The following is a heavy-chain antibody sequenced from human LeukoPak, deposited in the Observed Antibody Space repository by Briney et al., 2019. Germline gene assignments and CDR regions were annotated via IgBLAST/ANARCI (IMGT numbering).Heavy chain of an antibody. V-gene: IGHV3-7*01. CDR3: ASWAVEMATQRGVDAFDI. CDR2: IKQDGSEK. D-gene: IGHD5-24*01. CDR1: GFTFSSYW. Sequence: GGSLRLSCAASGFTFSSYWMSWVRQAPGKGLEWVANIKQDGSEKYYVDSEKGRFTISRDNAKNSLYLQMNSLRAEDTAVYYCASWAVEMATQRGVDAFDIWGQGTMVTVSS. J-gene: IGHJ3*02.